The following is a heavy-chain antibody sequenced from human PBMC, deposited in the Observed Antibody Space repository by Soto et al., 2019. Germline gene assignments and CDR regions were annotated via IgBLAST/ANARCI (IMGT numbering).Heavy chain of an antibody. D-gene: IGHD1-1*01. CDR1: GGSISGFF. J-gene: IGHJ6*02. CDR3: ARGGSTHYYYGLDV. Sequence: PSETLSLTCTVSGGSISGFFWTWVRQPPGMPLEGLGHVSASGSTAYNPSLRSRLSLSLDVSKNRFSLELTSVTAADTATYFCARGGSTHYYYGLDVWGQGTTVTLSS. V-gene: IGHV4-4*07. CDR2: VSASGST.